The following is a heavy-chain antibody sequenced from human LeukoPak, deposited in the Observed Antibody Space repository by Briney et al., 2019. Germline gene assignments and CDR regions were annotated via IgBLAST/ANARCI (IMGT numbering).Heavy chain of an antibody. CDR1: GGSISTYY. Sequence: SETLSLTCTVSGGSISTYYWGWIRQPPGKGLEWIGYIYYSGSTKYNPSLKSRVTISVDTSKNQPSLKLSSVTAADTAVYYCARETSQKGAHYTDVWGKGTTVTISS. J-gene: IGHJ6*03. V-gene: IGHV4-59*01. D-gene: IGHD3-16*01. CDR3: ARETSQKGAHYTDV. CDR2: IYYSGST.